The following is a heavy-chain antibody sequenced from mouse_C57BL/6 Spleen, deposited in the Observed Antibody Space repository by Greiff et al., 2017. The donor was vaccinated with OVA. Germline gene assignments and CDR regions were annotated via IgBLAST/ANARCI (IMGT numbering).Heavy chain of an antibody. CDR3: ARGVYKDY. D-gene: IGHD1-3*01. V-gene: IGHV1-26*01. Sequence: EVQLQQSGPELVKPGASVKISCKASGYTFTDYYMHWVKQPHGKSLEWIGVISPNNGGTSYNQKFKGKATLTVNKSSSTAYMALRSLTAEDSEVYYSARGVYKDYWGQGTTLTVSS. J-gene: IGHJ2*01. CDR1: GYTFTDYY. CDR2: ISPNNGGT.